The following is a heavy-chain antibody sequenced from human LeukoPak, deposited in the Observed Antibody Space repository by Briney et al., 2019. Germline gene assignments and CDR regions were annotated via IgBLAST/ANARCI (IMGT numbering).Heavy chain of an antibody. CDR2: ISGSGGST. Sequence: GGSLRLSCAASGFTFSTYAMSWVRQAPGKGLEWVSGISGSGGSTNYADSVQGRFTISRDNSKNTLYLQMNCLRVEDTAVYYCGKTITMIVVAVRDWGQGTLVTVSS. J-gene: IGHJ4*02. V-gene: IGHV3-23*01. CDR1: GFTFSTYA. CDR3: GKTITMIVVAVRD. D-gene: IGHD3-22*01.